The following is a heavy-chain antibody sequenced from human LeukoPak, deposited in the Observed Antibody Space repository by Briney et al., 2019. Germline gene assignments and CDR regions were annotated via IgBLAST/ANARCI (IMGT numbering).Heavy chain of an antibody. J-gene: IGHJ4*02. V-gene: IGHV1-18*01. D-gene: IGHD4-11*01. Sequence: ASVKVSCKASGYTFTSYGISWVRQAPGQGLEWMGWISAYNGNTNYAQKLQGRVTMTTDTSTSTAYMELRSLRSDDTAVYYCAKAHKSATTASHFDYWGRGTLVTVSS. CDR2: ISAYNGNT. CDR3: AKAHKSATTASHFDY. CDR1: GYTFTSYG.